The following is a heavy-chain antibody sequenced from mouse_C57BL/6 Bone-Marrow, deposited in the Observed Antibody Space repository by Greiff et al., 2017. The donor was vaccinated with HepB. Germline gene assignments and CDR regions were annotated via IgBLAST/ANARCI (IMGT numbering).Heavy chain of an antibody. CDR1: GFTFSDYY. D-gene: IGHD1-1*01. CDR3: ARDRGGSSSYWYFDV. CDR2: INYDGSST. Sequence: EVKLMESEGGLVQPGRSMKLSCTASGFTFSDYYMAWVRQVPEKGLEWVANINYDGSSTYYLDSLKSRFIISRDNAKNILYLQMSSLKSEDTATYYCARDRGGSSSYWYFDVWGTGTTVTVSS. J-gene: IGHJ1*03. V-gene: IGHV5-16*01.